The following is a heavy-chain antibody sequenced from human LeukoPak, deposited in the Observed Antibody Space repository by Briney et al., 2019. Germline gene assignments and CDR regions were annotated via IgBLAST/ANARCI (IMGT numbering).Heavy chain of an antibody. CDR2: INAGNGNT. J-gene: IGHJ6*02. CDR3: ASGPVRPTFYYYGMDV. CDR1: GYTFTNYT. Sequence: ASVKVSCKASGYTFTNYTINWVRQAPGQRLEWMGWINAGNGNTKYSQKFQGRVTITRDTSASTAYMELSSLRSEDTAVYYCASGPVRPTFYYYGMDVWGQGTTVTVSS. V-gene: IGHV1-3*01. D-gene: IGHD1-1*01.